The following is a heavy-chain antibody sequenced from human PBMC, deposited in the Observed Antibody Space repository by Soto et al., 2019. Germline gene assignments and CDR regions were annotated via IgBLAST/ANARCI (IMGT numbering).Heavy chain of an antibody. CDR1: GFTFSSYA. D-gene: IGHD3-10*01. V-gene: IGHV3-30-3*01. CDR3: ASALYTMVRGNYYYGMDV. CDR2: ISYDGSNK. J-gene: IGHJ6*02. Sequence: HPGGSLRLSCAASGFTFSSYAMHWVRQAPGKGLEWVAVISYDGSNKYYADSVKGRFTISRDNSKNTLYLQMNSLRAEDTAVYYCASALYTMVRGNYYYGMDVWGQGTTVTVSS.